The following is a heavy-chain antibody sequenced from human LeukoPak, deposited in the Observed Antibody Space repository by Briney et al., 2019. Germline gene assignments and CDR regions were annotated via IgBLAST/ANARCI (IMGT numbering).Heavy chain of an antibody. CDR1: GFTFSSST. Sequence: SVKVSCKASGFTFSSSTMQWVRQARGQRLEWIGWIVVGSGNTNYAQKFQERVTISRDMSTSTAYMELSSLTSEDTAVYYCARLSRPSSSNLDWGQGTLVTVSS. V-gene: IGHV1-58*02. CDR2: IVVGSGNT. D-gene: IGHD6-13*01. J-gene: IGHJ4*02. CDR3: ARLSRPSSSNLD.